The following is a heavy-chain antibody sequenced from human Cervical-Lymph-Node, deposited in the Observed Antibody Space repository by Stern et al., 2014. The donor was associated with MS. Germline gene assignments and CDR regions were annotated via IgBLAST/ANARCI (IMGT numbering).Heavy chain of an antibody. CDR2: IYYTGST. CDR1: GASVRSSGYY. D-gene: IGHD5-12*01. V-gene: IGHV4-31*03. J-gene: IGHJ4*02. Sequence: QVQLQESGPGLVKPSQTVSLTCTVSGASVRSSGYYWSWLRQHPGKGLEWIRSIYYTGSTYYNPSLKSRVTISLDTSKNRFSLRLSSVTAADTAVYFCARGATINDFDFWGQGTLVTVSS. CDR3: ARGATINDFDF.